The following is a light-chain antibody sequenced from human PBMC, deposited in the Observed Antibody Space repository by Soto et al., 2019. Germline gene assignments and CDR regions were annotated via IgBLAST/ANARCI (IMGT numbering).Light chain of an antibody. CDR2: GAS. V-gene: IGKV3-20*01. CDR3: QQYGSSGT. Sequence: EILLTQSPGTLSLSPGERATLSCRASQSVSSSYLAWYQQKPGKAPRLLIYGASNRATGIPDRLSGSGSGTDFTLTISRLEPEDFAVYYCQQYGSSGTFGQGTKVDIK. CDR1: QSVSSSY. J-gene: IGKJ1*01.